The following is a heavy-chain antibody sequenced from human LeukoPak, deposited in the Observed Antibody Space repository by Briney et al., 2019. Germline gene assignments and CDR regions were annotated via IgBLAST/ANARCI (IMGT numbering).Heavy chain of an antibody. V-gene: IGHV1-18*01. D-gene: IGHD3-22*01. J-gene: IGHJ4*02. CDR2: ISAYNGNT. Sequence: ASVKVSCKASGYTFTSYDINWVRQATGQGLEWMGWISAYNGNTDYAQKLQGRVTMTTDTSTSTAYMELRSLRSDDTAVYYCARERMYYYDSSGYPNPYFDYWGQGTLVTVSS. CDR1: GYTFTSYD. CDR3: ARERMYYYDSSGYPNPYFDY.